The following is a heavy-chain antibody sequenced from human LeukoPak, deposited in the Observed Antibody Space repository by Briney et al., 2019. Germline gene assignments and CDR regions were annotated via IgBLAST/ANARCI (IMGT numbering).Heavy chain of an antibody. CDR2: TKAKVDKYVT. D-gene: IGHD3-10*01. V-gene: IGHV3-72*01. CDR3: ARDNIGSYDY. Sequence: PGGSLRLSCVVSGFTFSDYYMDWVRQTPGKGLEWIGRTKAKVDKYVTEYAASVKGRSTISRDESKSSLYLQMNSPKTEDTAVYYCARDNIGSYDYWGQGARVTVSS. CDR1: GFTFSDYY. J-gene: IGHJ4*02.